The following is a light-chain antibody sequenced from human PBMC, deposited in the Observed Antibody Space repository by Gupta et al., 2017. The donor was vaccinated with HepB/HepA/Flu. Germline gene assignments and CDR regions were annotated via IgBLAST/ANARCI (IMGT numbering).Light chain of an antibody. CDR2: SAS. V-gene: IGKV1-39*01. CDR1: QNILSY. Sequence: TQSPSSLSASVGDRVTITCRASQNILSYLNWYQPKPGKAPKVLILSASHLQSGVPLRFSGSGSGTDFSLTINSLNTEDFAAYSCQQGYTYPRTFGQGTNVEIK. CDR3: QQGYTYPRT. J-gene: IGKJ1*01.